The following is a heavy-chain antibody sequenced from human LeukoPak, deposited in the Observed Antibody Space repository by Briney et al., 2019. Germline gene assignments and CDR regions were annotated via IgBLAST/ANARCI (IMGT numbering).Heavy chain of an antibody. V-gene: IGHV3-23*01. Sequence: GGSLRLSCAASGFTFSSYAMSWVRQAPGKGLEWVSAISGSGGSTYYADSVKGRFTISRDNSKNTLYLQMNSLRAEDTAVYYCAKDGDVVPAALGDYYYYYMDVWGKGTTVTVSS. J-gene: IGHJ6*03. CDR2: ISGSGGST. D-gene: IGHD2-2*01. CDR3: AKDGDVVPAALGDYYYYYMDV. CDR1: GFTFSSYA.